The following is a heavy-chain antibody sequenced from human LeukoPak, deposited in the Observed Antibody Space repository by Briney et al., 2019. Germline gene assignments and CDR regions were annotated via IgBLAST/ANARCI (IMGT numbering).Heavy chain of an antibody. Sequence: KPGGSLRLSCAASGFTFSSYAMHWVRQAPGKGLEWVSSISSSSSYIYYADSVKGRFTISRDNAKNSLYLQMNSLRAEDTAVYYCARDPLSSGPPRWWGQGTLVTVSS. CDR2: ISSSSSYI. V-gene: IGHV3-21*01. CDR3: ARDPLSSGPPRW. J-gene: IGHJ4*02. CDR1: GFTFSSYA. D-gene: IGHD6-19*01.